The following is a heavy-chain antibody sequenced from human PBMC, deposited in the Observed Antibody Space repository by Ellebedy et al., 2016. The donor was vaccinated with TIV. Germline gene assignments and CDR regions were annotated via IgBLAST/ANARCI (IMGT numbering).Heavy chain of an antibody. D-gene: IGHD2-2*01. Sequence: GESLKISXQASGYRFTSYWIAWVRQVPGKGLEWMGIIYPGDSDTRYNPSFQGHVTISADKSINTAYLQWNSLKASDTAMYYCSRQPSVPAGGASDIWGQGTMVTVSS. J-gene: IGHJ3*02. CDR1: GYRFTSYW. CDR2: IYPGDSDT. V-gene: IGHV5-51*01. CDR3: SRQPSVPAGGASDI.